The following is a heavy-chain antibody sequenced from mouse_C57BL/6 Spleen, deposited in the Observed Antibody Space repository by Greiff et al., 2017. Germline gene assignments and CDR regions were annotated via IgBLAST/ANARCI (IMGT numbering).Heavy chain of an antibody. V-gene: IGHV1-69*01. D-gene: IGHD2-3*01. CDR2: IDTSDSST. J-gene: IGHJ3*01. Sequence: VQLQQPGAELVMPGASVKLSCKASGYTFTSYWMHWVKQRPGQGLEWIGKIDTSDSSTNYNQKFKGKSTLTVDKYSSTAYMQLISLTSEDSAVYYCARSDDPAWFAYWGQGTLVTVSA. CDR1: GYTFTSYW. CDR3: ARSDDPAWFAY.